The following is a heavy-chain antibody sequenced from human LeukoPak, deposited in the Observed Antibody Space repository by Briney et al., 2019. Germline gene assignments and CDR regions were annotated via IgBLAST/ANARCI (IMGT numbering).Heavy chain of an antibody. CDR3: ARARRSYYYYYMDV. CDR1: GFTVSSNY. Sequence: GGSLRLSCAASGFTVSSNYMSWVRQAPGKGLEWVSVIYSGGSTYYADSVKGRFTISRDNSKNTLYLQMNSLRAEDTAVYYCARARRSYYYYYMDVWGKGTTVTISS. V-gene: IGHV3-53*01. J-gene: IGHJ6*03. CDR2: IYSGGST.